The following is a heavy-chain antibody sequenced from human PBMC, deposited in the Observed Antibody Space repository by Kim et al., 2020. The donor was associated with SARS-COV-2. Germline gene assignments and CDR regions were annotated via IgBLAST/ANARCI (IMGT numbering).Heavy chain of an antibody. CDR2: ISGSGGST. Sequence: GGSLRLSCAASGFTFSSYAMSWVRQAPGKGLEWVSAISGSGGSTYYADSVKGRFTISRDNSKNTLYLQMNSLRAEDTAVYYCAKDKRDYDFWSGPPKGYYDYGMDVWGQGTTVTVSS. V-gene: IGHV3-23*01. CDR1: GFTFSSYA. CDR3: AKDKRDYDFWSGPPKGYYDYGMDV. J-gene: IGHJ6*02. D-gene: IGHD3-3*01.